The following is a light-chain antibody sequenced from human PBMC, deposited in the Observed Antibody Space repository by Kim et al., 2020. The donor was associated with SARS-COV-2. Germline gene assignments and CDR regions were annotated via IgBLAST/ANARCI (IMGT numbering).Light chain of an antibody. CDR2: DAS. V-gene: IGKV1-33*01. Sequence: DIQMTQSPSSLSASVGDRVTITCQASQDISNYLNWYQQKPGKAPKLLIYDASNLETGVPSRFSGSGSGTDFTFTISSLQPEDIATYYCQQYDNLPSYTFGQGTKLET. CDR3: QQYDNLPSYT. J-gene: IGKJ2*01. CDR1: QDISNY.